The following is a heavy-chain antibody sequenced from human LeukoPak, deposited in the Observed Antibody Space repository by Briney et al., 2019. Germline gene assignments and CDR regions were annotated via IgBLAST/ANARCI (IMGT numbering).Heavy chain of an antibody. CDR3: AKLAKYFFGSETFYFFEH. V-gene: IGHV3-7*01. CDR2: INQDGTEK. J-gene: IGHJ4*02. D-gene: IGHD3-10*01. Sequence: GGSLRLSCAASGFSFTTYSMSWVRQAPGKVLEWMANINQDGTEKYYVDSVKGRFTISRDNGKNSLYLQVNSLRVEDTAVYYCAKLAKYFFGSETFYFFEHWGQGTPVTASS. CDR1: GFSFTTYS.